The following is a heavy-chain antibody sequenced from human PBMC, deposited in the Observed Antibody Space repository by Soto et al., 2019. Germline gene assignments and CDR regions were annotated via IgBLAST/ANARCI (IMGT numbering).Heavy chain of an antibody. CDR2: INSDGSTT. CDR3: ARGSPSHFDY. J-gene: IGHJ4*02. V-gene: IGHV3-74*01. Sequence: PGGSLRLSCAASGFTFSSYWMHWFRQAPGKGLVWVSRINSDGSTTDYADSVKGRFTISRDNAKNTLYLQMNSLRADDTAVYYCARGSPSHFDYWGQGTLVTVSS. CDR1: GFTFSSYW.